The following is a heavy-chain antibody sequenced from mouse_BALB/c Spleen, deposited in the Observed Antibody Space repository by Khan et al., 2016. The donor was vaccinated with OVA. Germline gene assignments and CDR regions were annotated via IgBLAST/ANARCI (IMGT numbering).Heavy chain of an antibody. CDR3: ARVYGGDFDY. CDR2: ISYSGNT. D-gene: IGHD1-1*01. J-gene: IGHJ2*01. Sequence: EVQLQESGPGLVKPSQSLSLTCTVTGYSITSYYAWNWIRQFPGNKLEWMGFISYSGNTNYNPSLKSRISITRDTSKNQFFLQLNSVTTEDTARYYCARVYGGDFDYWSQGTTLTVSS. V-gene: IGHV3-2*02. CDR1: GYSITSYYA.